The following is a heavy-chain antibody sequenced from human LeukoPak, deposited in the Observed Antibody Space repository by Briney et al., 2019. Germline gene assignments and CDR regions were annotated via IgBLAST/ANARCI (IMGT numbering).Heavy chain of an antibody. CDR2: ISSDGSNK. D-gene: IGHD1-26*01. Sequence: GGSLRLSCAASGFTFSNYAMHWVRQAPGKGLEWVAVISSDGSNKYYANSVKGRFTISRDNSKNTLYLQMNSLRAEDTAVYYCARSLYSGSYYPLDYRGQGTLVTVSS. CDR3: ARSLYSGSYYPLDY. V-gene: IGHV3-30-3*01. J-gene: IGHJ4*02. CDR1: GFTFSNYA.